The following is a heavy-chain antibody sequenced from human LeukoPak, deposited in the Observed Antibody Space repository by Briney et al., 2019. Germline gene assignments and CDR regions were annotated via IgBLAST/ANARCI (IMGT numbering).Heavy chain of an antibody. CDR3: VQGTRRGAITMVRGVIGKSYYFDS. CDR2: IPYDGTNK. V-gene: IGHV3-30*02. J-gene: IGHJ4*02. CDR1: GFTFASLG. D-gene: IGHD3-10*01. Sequence: GGSLRLSCTTSGFTFASLGMHWVRQAPGKGLEWVAFIPYDGTNKYHADSVKGRFTISRDNSKNTLYLQMNSLRAEDTAVYYCVQGTRRGAITMVRGVIGKSYYFDSWGQGTLVTVSS.